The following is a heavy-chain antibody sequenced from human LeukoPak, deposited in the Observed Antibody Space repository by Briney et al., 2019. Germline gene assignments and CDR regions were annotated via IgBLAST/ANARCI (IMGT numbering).Heavy chain of an antibody. CDR2: ISYDGSNK. CDR3: AGGRKRHFWSGSQNSWFDP. D-gene: IGHD3-3*02. CDR1: GFTFSSYA. Sequence: GGSLRLSCAASGFTFSSYAMHWVRQAPGKGLEWVAVISYDGSNKFYTDSVKGRFTISRDNSKNTLYLQMNSLRAEDTAVFYCAGGRKRHFWSGSQNSWFDPWGQGALVTVSS. J-gene: IGHJ5*02. V-gene: IGHV3-30*04.